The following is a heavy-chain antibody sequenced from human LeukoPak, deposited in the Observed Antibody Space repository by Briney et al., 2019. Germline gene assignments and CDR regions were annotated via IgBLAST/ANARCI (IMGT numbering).Heavy chain of an antibody. J-gene: IGHJ6*03. CDR3: ARGYTAMAPYYYYMDV. D-gene: IGHD5-18*01. CDR1: GYTFTSYG. Sequence: ASVKVSCKASGYTFTSYGISWVRQAPGQGLEWMGIINPSGGSTSYAQKFQGRVTMTRDMSTSTVYMELSSLRSEDTAVYYCARGYTAMAPYYYYMDVWGKGTTVTVSS. CDR2: INPSGGST. V-gene: IGHV1-46*01.